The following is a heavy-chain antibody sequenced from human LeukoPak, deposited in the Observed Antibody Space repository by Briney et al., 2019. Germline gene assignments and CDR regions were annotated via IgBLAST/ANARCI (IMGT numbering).Heavy chain of an antibody. CDR1: GFTFSTYS. J-gene: IGHJ4*02. V-gene: IGHV3-74*01. D-gene: IGHD5-18*01. Sequence: GGSLRLSCEASGFTFSTYSMHWVREAPGKGLVWVSRINGDGSAPTYAASVKGGFTFPRDIPKNTCFFKMNDLKPEATAVYYGLKGYINALCGGNDSWGQETQVTVSS. CDR2: INGDGSAP. CDR3: LKGYINALCGGNDS.